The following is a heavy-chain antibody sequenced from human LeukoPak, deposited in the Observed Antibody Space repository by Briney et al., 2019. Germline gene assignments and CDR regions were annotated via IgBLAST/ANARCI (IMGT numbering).Heavy chain of an antibody. J-gene: IGHJ6*03. D-gene: IGHD3-9*01. Sequence: QPGGSLRLSRAASGFTFTNHAMQWVRQAPGKGLEYVSAITGNGGSTYYANSVKGRFTISRDNSKHTVYLQMDSLRAEDMAVYYCARAGVIRYVAWLINYYMDVWGKGTTVTVSS. CDR1: GFTFTNHA. CDR3: ARAGVIRYVAWLINYYMDV. V-gene: IGHV3-64*01. CDR2: ITGNGGST.